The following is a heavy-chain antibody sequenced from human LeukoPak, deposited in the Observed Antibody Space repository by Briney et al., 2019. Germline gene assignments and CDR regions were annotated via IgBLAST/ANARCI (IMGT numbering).Heavy chain of an antibody. Sequence: PSETLSLTCTVSGGSISSYYWSWIRQPPGKGLEWIGYIYYSGSTNYNPSLKSRVTISVDTSKNQFSLKLSSVTAADTAVYYCARRGPCSGGSCYSFGFDYWGQGTLVTVSS. CDR1: GGSISSYY. J-gene: IGHJ4*02. CDR2: IYYSGST. CDR3: ARRGPCSGGSCYSFGFDY. D-gene: IGHD2-15*01. V-gene: IGHV4-59*01.